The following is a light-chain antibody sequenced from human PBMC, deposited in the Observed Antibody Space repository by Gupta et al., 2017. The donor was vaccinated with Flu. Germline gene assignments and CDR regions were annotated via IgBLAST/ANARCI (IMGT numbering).Light chain of an antibody. Sequence: DIQMTQSPSSLSASVGDSASITCRASQTIARCLHWYQHKPGKAPSLLIHSAFTLQDGVPPRVSGSASGTEFTLTISGLQPEDFATYYCQQTYSMPRTFGQGTRVEIK. J-gene: IGKJ1*01. CDR2: SAF. CDR3: QQTYSMPRT. CDR1: QTIARC. V-gene: IGKV1-39*01.